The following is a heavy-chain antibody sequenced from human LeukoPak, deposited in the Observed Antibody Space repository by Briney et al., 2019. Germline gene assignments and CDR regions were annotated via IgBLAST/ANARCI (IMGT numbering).Heavy chain of an antibody. J-gene: IGHJ5*02. D-gene: IGHD6-19*01. V-gene: IGHV4-39*07. Sequence: SETLPLTCTVSGGSLSSSSYYWGWVRQPPGKGLEWIGSIYYSGSTYYNPSLKSRVTISVDTSKNQFSLKLSSVTAADTAVYYCARDPAVAGNPPWGQGTLVTVSS. CDR1: GGSLSSSSYY. CDR2: IYYSGST. CDR3: ARDPAVAGNPP.